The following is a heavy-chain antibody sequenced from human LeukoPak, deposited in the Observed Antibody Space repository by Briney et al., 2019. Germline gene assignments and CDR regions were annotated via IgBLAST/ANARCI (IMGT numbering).Heavy chain of an antibody. J-gene: IGHJ4*02. Sequence: ASVKVSCKASGYTFTSYDINWVRQATGQGLEWMGWMNPNSGNTGYAQKFQGRVTITRNTSISTAYMELSSLRSEDTAVYYCARSRGDFWSGYSSPLDCWGQGTLVTVSS. CDR1: GYTFTSYD. CDR2: MNPNSGNT. CDR3: ARSRGDFWSGYSSPLDC. V-gene: IGHV1-8*03. D-gene: IGHD3-3*01.